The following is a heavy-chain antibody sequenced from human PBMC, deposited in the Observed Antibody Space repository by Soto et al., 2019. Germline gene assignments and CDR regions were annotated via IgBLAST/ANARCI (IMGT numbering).Heavy chain of an antibody. CDR3: ERETEGMDV. Sequence: GGSLRLSCAASGFIFSTYSIHWVRQAPGKGLEWVAVTTFDGINKYNADSVKGRFTISRDASKKTVYLQMNSLTTEGTAVYFCERETEGMDVWGQGTTVTVSS. J-gene: IGHJ6*02. CDR2: TTFDGINK. CDR1: GFIFSTYS. V-gene: IGHV3-30*05.